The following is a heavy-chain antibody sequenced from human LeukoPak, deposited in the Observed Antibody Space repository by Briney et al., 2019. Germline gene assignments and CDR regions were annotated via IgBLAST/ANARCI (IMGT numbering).Heavy chain of an antibody. Sequence: ASVKVSCKASGYTFTTYCMHWVRQAPGQGLEWMGLLNPSGGSTSYAQKFQGRVTMTRDTSTSTVYMELSSLRSEDTAVYYCAREGVSSSWYRWFDPWGQGTLVTVSS. CDR3: AREGVSSSWYRWFDP. CDR1: GYTFTTYC. D-gene: IGHD6-13*01. J-gene: IGHJ5*02. CDR2: LNPSGGST. V-gene: IGHV1-46*01.